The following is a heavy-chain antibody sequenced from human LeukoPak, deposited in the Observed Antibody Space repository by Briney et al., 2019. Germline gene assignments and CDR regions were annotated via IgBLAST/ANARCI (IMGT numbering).Heavy chain of an antibody. CDR3: ARAGNGILTGYFQNWYFDL. J-gene: IGHJ2*01. CDR1: GDSISSGDYL. V-gene: IGHV4-30-4*01. CDR2: IYYSGST. D-gene: IGHD3-9*01. Sequence: SETLSLTCTVSGDSISSGDYLWSWLRQPPGKGLEWIGYIYYSGSTYYNPSLKSRVTISVDTSKNQFSLKLSSVTAADTAVYYCARAGNGILTGYFQNWYFDLWGRGTLVTVSS.